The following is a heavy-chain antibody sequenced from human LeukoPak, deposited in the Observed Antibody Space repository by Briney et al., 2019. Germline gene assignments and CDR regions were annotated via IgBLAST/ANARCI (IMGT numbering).Heavy chain of an antibody. CDR1: GYSISSGHH. D-gene: IGHD2-2*01. CDR2: MYNSGST. J-gene: IGHJ4*02. V-gene: IGHV4-38-2*01. CDR3: ARHVYGRHQLQAYHFDY. Sequence: SETLSLTCDVSGYSISSGHHWGWIRQSPGKGLEWIASMYNSGSTYFKSSLKSRVTISLDTPKNQFSLTLNSVTAADTAVYYCARHVYGRHQLQAYHFDYWGQGILVTVSS.